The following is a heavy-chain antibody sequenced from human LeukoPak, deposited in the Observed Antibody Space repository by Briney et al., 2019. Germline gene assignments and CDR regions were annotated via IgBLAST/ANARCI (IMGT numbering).Heavy chain of an antibody. D-gene: IGHD4-23*01. CDR1: GYTFTSYG. J-gene: IGHJ4*02. V-gene: IGHV1-18*01. CDR2: ISAYNGNT. CDR3: ARRGGNYYIDY. Sequence: ASVKFSCKASGYTFTSYGINWVRQAPGQGLEWMGWISAYNGNTNYAQNLQGRVTMTTDTSTGTAYMELRSLRSDDTAVYYCARRGGNYYIDYWGQGTLVTVSS.